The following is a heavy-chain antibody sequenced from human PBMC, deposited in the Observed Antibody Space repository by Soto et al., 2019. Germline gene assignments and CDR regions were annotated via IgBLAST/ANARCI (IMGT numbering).Heavy chain of an antibody. Sequence: QVQLVESGGGLVKPGGSLRLSCAVSGFTFSDYYMSWIRQGTGKGLEWVSYMSNSGSSTYYAEAVKGRFTISRDNAKRSLYLQMNSLRAEDTAVYYCVRGGVPSQRYGMDVWGPGTTVPVSS. V-gene: IGHV3-11*01. CDR2: MSNSGSST. CDR1: GFTFSDYY. J-gene: IGHJ6*01. CDR3: VRGGVPSQRYGMDV.